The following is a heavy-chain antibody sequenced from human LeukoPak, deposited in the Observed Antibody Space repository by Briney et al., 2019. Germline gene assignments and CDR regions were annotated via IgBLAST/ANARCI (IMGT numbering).Heavy chain of an antibody. CDR2: INHSGST. D-gene: IGHD1-26*01. CDR1: GGSFSGYY. Sequence: SETLSLTCAVYGGSFSGYYWSWIRQPPGKGLEWIGEINHSGSTNYNPSLKSRVTISVDTSKSQFSLKLSSVTAADTAIYYCARNIVGPRQVDYWGRGTLVTVSS. J-gene: IGHJ4*02. CDR3: ARNIVGPRQVDY. V-gene: IGHV4-34*01.